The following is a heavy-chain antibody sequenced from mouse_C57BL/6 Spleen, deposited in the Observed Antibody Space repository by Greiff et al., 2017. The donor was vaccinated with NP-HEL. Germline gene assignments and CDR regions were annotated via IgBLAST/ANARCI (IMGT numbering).Heavy chain of an antibody. V-gene: IGHV5-6*01. Sequence: EVNVVESGGDLVKPGGSLKLSCAASGFTFSSYGMSWVRQTPDKRLEWVATISSGGSYTYYPDSVKVRFTISRDNAKNTLYLQMSSLKSEDTAMYYCARQNDYYGSSYWYFDVWGTGTTVTVSS. D-gene: IGHD1-1*01. CDR3: ARQNDYYGSSYWYFDV. CDR2: ISSGGSYT. J-gene: IGHJ1*03. CDR1: GFTFSSYG.